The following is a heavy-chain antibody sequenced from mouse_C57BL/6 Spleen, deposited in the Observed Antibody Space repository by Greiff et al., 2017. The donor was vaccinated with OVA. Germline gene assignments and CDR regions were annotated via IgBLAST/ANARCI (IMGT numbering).Heavy chain of an antibody. J-gene: IGHJ1*03. CDR2: IYPSDSET. CDR3: ARVSNEYFDV. D-gene: IGHD2-5*01. Sequence: QVQLQQSGAELVRPGSSVKLSCKASGYTFTSYWMDWVKQRPGQGLEWIGNIYPSDSETHYNQQFKDKATLTVDKSSSTSYMQLSSLTSEDSAVYFCARVSNEYFDVWGTGTTVTVSS. CDR1: GYTFTSYW. V-gene: IGHV1-61*01.